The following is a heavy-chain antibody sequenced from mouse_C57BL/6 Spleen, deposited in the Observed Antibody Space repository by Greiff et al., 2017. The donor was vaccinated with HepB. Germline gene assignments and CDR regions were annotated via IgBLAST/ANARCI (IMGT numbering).Heavy chain of an antibody. CDR3: AREGDYYGSSYVDY. CDR2: IDPSDSYT. J-gene: IGHJ2*01. V-gene: IGHV1-69*01. Sequence: VKLQQPGAELVMPGASVKLSCKASGYTFTSYWMHWVKQRPGQGLEWIGEIDPSDSYTNYNQKFKGKSTLTVDKSSSTAYMQLSSLTSEDSAVYYCAREGDYYGSSYVDYWGQGTTLTVSS. D-gene: IGHD1-1*01. CDR1: GYTFTSYW.